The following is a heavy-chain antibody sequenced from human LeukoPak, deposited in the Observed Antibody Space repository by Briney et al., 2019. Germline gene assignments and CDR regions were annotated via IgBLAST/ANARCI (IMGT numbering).Heavy chain of an antibody. J-gene: IGHJ4*02. V-gene: IGHV4-34*01. D-gene: IGHD6-13*01. CDR2: INHSGST. CDR1: GGSFSGYY. CDR3: ARGPAGDVYSSSWYRAADYFDY. Sequence: PSETLSLTCAVYGGSFSGYYWSWIRQPPGKGLEWIGEINHSGSTNYNPSLKSRVTISVDTSKNQFSLKLSSVTAADTAVYYCARGPAGDVYSSSWYRAADYFDYWGQGTLVTVSS.